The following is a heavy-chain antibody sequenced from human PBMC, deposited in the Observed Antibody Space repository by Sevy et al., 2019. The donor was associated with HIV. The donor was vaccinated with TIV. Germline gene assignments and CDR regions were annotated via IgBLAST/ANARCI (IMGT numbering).Heavy chain of an antibody. CDR3: AKDVMAVAAVMDV. D-gene: IGHD6-19*01. J-gene: IGHJ6*02. Sequence: LSLTCAASGFTFSSYAMSWVRQAPGKGLEWVSAISGSGGSTYYADSVKGRFTISRDNSKNTLYLQMNSLRAEDTAVYYCAKDVMAVAAVMDVWGQGTTVTVSS. CDR2: ISGSGGST. CDR1: GFTFSSYA. V-gene: IGHV3-23*01.